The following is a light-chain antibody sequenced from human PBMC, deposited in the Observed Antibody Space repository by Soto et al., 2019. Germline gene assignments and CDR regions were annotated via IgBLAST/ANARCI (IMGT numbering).Light chain of an antibody. CDR2: GAS. CDR3: QQYGSSRGT. J-gene: IGKJ1*01. V-gene: IGKV3-20*01. CDR1: QTVSIN. Sequence: EIVMTQSPATLSVSPGERATVSCRASQTVSINLAWYQQKPGQAPRLLIYGASSRATGIPDRFSGSGSGTDFTLTISRLEPEDFAVYYCQQYGSSRGTFGQGTKVDI.